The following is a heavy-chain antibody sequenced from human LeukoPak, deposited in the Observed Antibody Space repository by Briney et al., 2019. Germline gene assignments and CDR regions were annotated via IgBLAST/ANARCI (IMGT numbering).Heavy chain of an antibody. CDR2: ISHSGCT. J-gene: IGHJ4*02. V-gene: IGHV4-34*01. Sequence: SETLSLTCAVYGGSFSGYYWSWIRQPPAKGLEWIGEISHSGCTNYNPSLKSRVTISVDTSKNQLSLKLSSVTAADTAVYYCARGPGDSGHTDYWGQGTLVTVSS. D-gene: IGHD5-12*01. CDR3: ARGPGDSGHTDY. CDR1: GGSFSGYY.